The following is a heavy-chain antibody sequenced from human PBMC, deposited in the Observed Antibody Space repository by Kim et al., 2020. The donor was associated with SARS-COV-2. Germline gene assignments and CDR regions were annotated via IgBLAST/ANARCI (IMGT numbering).Heavy chain of an antibody. CDR3: ARGAAGAFDY. J-gene: IGHJ4*02. D-gene: IGHD6-19*01. Sequence: SVKGRFTISRDNSKNTLYLQMNSLRAEDTAVYYCARGAAGAFDYWGQGTLVSVSS. V-gene: IGHV3-30*07.